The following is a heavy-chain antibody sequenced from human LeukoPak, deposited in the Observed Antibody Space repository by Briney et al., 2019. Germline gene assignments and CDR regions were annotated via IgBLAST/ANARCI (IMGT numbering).Heavy chain of an antibody. V-gene: IGHV3-30-3*01. J-gene: IGHJ4*02. Sequence: QTGRSLRLSCAASGFTFSSYAMDWVRQAPGKGLEWVAVISYDGSNKYYADSVKGRFTISRDNSKNTLYLQMNSLRAEDTAVYYCARAREGWVTIFGVALGYWGQGTLVTVSS. D-gene: IGHD3-3*01. CDR1: GFTFSSYA. CDR3: ARAREGWVTIFGVALGY. CDR2: ISYDGSNK.